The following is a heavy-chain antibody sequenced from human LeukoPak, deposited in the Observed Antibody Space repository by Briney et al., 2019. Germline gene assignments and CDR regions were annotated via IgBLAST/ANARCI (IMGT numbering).Heavy chain of an antibody. J-gene: IGHJ3*02. Sequence: VESLKISCEASGYSFRNYWIAWVRPMPGKGPECMGLIYPADSDTRYSPSFQGQVTISADKSISTAYLQWSSLKASDTAMYYCARHRLNYYDSSHDAFDIWGQGTMVTVSS. CDR2: IYPADSDT. CDR3: ARHRLNYYDSSHDAFDI. V-gene: IGHV5-51*01. D-gene: IGHD3-22*01. CDR1: GYSFRNYW.